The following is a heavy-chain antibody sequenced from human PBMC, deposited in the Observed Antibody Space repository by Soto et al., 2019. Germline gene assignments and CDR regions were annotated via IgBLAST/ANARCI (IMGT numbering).Heavy chain of an antibody. J-gene: IGHJ6*02. CDR2: IYYSGST. CDR3: AGQGFGVLHGLVDV. CDR1: GGSISSGGYY. V-gene: IGHV4-31*03. Sequence: SETLSLTCTVSGGSISSGGYYWSWTRQHPGKGLEWIGYIYYSGSTYYNPSLRSRVTISVDTSKNQFSLTLTSVTAADTAVYYCAGQGFGVLHGLVDVWGQGTTVTVSS. D-gene: IGHD3-10*01.